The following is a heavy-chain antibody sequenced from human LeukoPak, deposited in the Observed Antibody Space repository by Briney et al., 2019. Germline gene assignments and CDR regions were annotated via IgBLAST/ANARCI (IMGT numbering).Heavy chain of an antibody. D-gene: IGHD6-13*01. J-gene: IGHJ4*02. Sequence: SETLSLTCAVYGGSFSGYYWSWIRQPPGKGLEWIGEINHSGSTNYNPSLKSRVTISVDTSKNQFSLKLSSVTAADTAVYYCARWGFYSSTRFYYFDYWGQGTLVTVSS. CDR1: GGSFSGYY. V-gene: IGHV4-34*01. CDR2: INHSGST. CDR3: ARWGFYSSTRFYYFDY.